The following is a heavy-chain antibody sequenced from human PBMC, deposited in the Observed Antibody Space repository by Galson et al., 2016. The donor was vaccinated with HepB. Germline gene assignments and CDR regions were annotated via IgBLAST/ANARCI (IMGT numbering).Heavy chain of an antibody. CDR3: ARRLDTQRRLAGWGWGMDV. CDR2: ISWNSGSI. CDR1: GFTFRSYW. Sequence: SLRLSCAASGFTFRSYWMSWVRQAPGQGLEWVSSISWNSGSIGYADSVKGRFTISRDNGKNSLYLQMSSLRVEDAGVYYCARRLDTQRRLAGWGWGMDVWGQGTTVTVS. D-gene: IGHD1-1*01. J-gene: IGHJ6*02. V-gene: IGHV3-21*01.